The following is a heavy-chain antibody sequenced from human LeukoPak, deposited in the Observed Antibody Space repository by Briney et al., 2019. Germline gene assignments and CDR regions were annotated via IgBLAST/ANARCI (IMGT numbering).Heavy chain of an antibody. J-gene: IGHJ2*01. CDR1: GGTLSDHA. CDR3: ATKTKSDWYFDL. CDR2: IIPNIQII. D-gene: IGHD2-8*01. V-gene: IGHV1-69*04. Sequence: WASVKVSCKASGGTLSDHAITWVRQAPGQGPEWMGRIIPNIQIINYAQKFQGRVTISADESTTTSYMELRSLTFEDTAVYYCATKTKSDWYFDLWGRGTLITVSS.